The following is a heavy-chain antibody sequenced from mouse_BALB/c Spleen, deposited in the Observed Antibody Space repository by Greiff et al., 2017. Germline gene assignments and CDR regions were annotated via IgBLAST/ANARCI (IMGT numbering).Heavy chain of an antibody. D-gene: IGHD4-1*02. J-gene: IGHJ3*01. Sequence: QVQLKQSGAELAKPGASVKMSCKASGYTFTSYWMHWVKQRPGQGLEWIGYINPSTGYTEYNQKFKDKATLTADKSSSTAYMQLSSLTSEDSAVYYCASPNWDEGGFAYWGQGTLVTVSA. CDR2: INPSTGYT. CDR1: GYTFTSYW. V-gene: IGHV1-7*01. CDR3: ASPNWDEGGFAY.